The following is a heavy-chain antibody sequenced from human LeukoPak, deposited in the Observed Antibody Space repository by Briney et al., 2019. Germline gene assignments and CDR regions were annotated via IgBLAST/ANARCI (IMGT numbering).Heavy chain of an antibody. CDR1: GGSFSGYY. Sequence: SETLSLTCAVYGGSFSGYYWSWIRQPPGKGLEWIGEINHSGSTNYNPSLKSRVTISVDTSKNQFPLKLSSVTAADTAVYYCASGGNGSYWGQGTLVTVSS. V-gene: IGHV4-34*01. J-gene: IGHJ4*02. CDR3: ASGGNGSY. D-gene: IGHD1-26*01. CDR2: INHSGST.